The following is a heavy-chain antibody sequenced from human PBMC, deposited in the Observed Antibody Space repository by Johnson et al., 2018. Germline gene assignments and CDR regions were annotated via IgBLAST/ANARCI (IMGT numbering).Heavy chain of an antibody. CDR1: GFTFSSYG. CDR2: ISYDGSNK. D-gene: IGHD1-26*01. V-gene: IGHV3-30*18. J-gene: IGHJ6*03. Sequence: QVQLVESGGGVVQPGRSLRLSCAASGFTFSSYGMHWVRQAPGKGLEWVAAISYDGSNKYSADSDKGRFTISRDNSKNTLYLQMNSLRAEDTAVYYCAKGQIPVDVGGTHYYYYMDVWGKGTTVTVSS. CDR3: AKGQIPVDVGGTHYYYYMDV.